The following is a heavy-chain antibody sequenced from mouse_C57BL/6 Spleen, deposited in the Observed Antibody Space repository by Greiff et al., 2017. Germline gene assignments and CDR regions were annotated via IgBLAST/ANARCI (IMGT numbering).Heavy chain of an antibody. CDR2: ISSGGSYT. CDR3: ARQRGNGFAY. V-gene: IGHV5-6*01. CDR1: GFTFSSYG. D-gene: IGHD2-1*01. J-gene: IGHJ3*01. Sequence: EVKVVESGGDLVKPGGSLKLSCAASGFTFSSYGMSWVRQTPDKRLEWVATISSGGSYTYYPDSVKGRFTISRDNAKNTLYLQMSSLKSEATAMYYCARQRGNGFAYWGQGTLVTVSA.